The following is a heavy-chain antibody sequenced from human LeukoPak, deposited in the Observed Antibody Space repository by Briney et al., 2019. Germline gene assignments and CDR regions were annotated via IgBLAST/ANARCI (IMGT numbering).Heavy chain of an antibody. V-gene: IGHV3-72*01. J-gene: IGHJ3*02. CDR2: TRNKANSYTT. D-gene: IGHD2-21*02. CDR3: ARVAYCGGDCYPFGAFDI. CDR1: GYPFSDHY. Sequence: GGSLRLSCAVSGYPFSDHYMDWVRQAPGKGLEWVGRTRNKANSYTTEYAASVKGRFTISRDDSKNSLYLQMNSLKTEDTAVYYCARVAYCGGDCYPFGAFDIWGQGTMVTVSS.